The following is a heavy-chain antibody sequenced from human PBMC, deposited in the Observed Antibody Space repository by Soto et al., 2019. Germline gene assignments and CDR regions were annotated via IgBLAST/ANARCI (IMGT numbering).Heavy chain of an antibody. CDR2: INAGNGNT. CDR3: AREWQWLVQFDY. J-gene: IGHJ4*02. CDR1: GYNFTSYA. D-gene: IGHD6-19*01. V-gene: IGHV1-3*01. Sequence: GASVKVSCKASGYNFTSYALHWVRQAPGQRLEWMGWINAGNGNTKYSQKFQGRVTITRDTSASTAYMELSSLRSEDTAVYYCAREWQWLVQFDYWGQGTLVTVSS.